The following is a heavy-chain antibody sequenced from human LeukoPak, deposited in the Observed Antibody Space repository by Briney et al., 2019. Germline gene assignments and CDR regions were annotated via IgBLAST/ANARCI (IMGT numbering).Heavy chain of an antibody. CDR3: ARVLRSSGSPDY. CDR2: IYYSGST. Sequence: SEALSLTCTVSGGSISSADYYWSWIRQHPGKGLEWIGYIYYSGSTYYNPSLKSRVTISVDTSKNQFSLKLSSVTAADTAVYYCARVLRSSGSPDYWGQGTLVTVSS. J-gene: IGHJ4*02. CDR1: GGSISSADYY. D-gene: IGHD3-22*01. V-gene: IGHV4-31*03.